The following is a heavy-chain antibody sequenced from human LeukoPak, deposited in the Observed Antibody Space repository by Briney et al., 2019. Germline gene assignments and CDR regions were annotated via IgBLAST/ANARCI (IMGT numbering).Heavy chain of an antibody. CDR3: ARVMLAYCGGDCPADY. CDR2: MNPNSGNA. V-gene: IGHV1-8*03. J-gene: IGHJ4*02. CDR1: GYTYSDYG. Sequence: ASVKVSCKASGYTYSDYGISWVRQAPGQGLEWMGWMNPNSGNAGYAQKFQGRVTITRNTSISTAYMELSSLRSEDTAVYYCARVMLAYCGGDCPADYWGQGTLVTVSS. D-gene: IGHD2-21*02.